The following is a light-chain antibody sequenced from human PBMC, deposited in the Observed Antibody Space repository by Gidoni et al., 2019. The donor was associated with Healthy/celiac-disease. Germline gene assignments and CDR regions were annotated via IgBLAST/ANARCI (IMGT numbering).Light chain of an antibody. Sequence: EIVMTQSPATLSVSPGERATLSCRASQSVSSNLAWYQQKPGQAPRLLIYGASTRATGIPARFTLTISSLQSEDFAVYYCQQYNNWPSYTFGQGTKLEIK. J-gene: IGKJ2*01. CDR2: GAS. CDR1: QSVSSN. V-gene: IGKV3-15*01. CDR3: QQYNNWPSYT.